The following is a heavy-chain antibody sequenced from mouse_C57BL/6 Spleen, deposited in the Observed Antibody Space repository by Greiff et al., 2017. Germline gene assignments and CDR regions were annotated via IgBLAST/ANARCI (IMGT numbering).Heavy chain of an antibody. J-gene: IGHJ2*01. D-gene: IGHD2-4*01. CDR1: GYTFTSYW. V-gene: IGHV1-55*01. CDR3: ARREGNDYDGGT. CDR2: IYPGSGST. Sequence: QVQLQQPGAELVKPGASVKMSCKASGYTFTSYWITWVKQRPGQGLEWIGDIYPGSGSTNYNEKFKSKATLTVDTSSSTAYMQLSSLTSEDSAVYYCARREGNDYDGGTWGQGTTLTVSS.